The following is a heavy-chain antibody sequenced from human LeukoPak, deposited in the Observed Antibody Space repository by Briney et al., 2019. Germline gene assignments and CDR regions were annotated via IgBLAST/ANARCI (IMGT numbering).Heavy chain of an antibody. CDR2: IYYSGST. CDR3: ARGPGTAMIYYYYGMDV. V-gene: IGHV4-61*08. J-gene: IGHJ6*02. D-gene: IGHD5-18*01. CDR1: GGSISSGGYY. Sequence: PSETLSLTCTVSGGSISSGGYYWSWIRQPPGKGLEWIGYIYYSGSTNYNPSLKSRVTISVDTSKNQFSLKLSSVTAADTAVYYCARGPGTAMIYYYYGMDVWGQGTTVTVSS.